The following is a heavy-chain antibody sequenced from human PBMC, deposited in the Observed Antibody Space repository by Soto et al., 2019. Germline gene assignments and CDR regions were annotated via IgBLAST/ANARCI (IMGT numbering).Heavy chain of an antibody. Sequence: KGLEWIGEINHSGSTNYNPSLKSRVTISVDTSKNQFSLKLSSVTAADTAVYYCARDRYGLGSYYKHSCYSHGIGISAQRTTVLGSS. V-gene: IGHV4-34*01. CDR3: ARDRYGLGSYYKHSCYSHGIGI. CDR2: INHSGST. D-gene: IGHD3-10*01. J-gene: IGHJ6*02.